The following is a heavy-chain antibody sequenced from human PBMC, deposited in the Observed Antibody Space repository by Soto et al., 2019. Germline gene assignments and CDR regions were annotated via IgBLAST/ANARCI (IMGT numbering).Heavy chain of an antibody. Sequence: QVQLVQSGAEVKKPGASVKVSCKASGYTFTAYHMHWVRQAPGQGLEWMGWINPHSGGTYYAQKFQGWVTLTRDTSVSTAYMELSRLRSDDTAVYYCARDGGYSSGLGTFDFWGQGTMVTVSS. CDR1: GYTFTAYH. V-gene: IGHV1-2*04. D-gene: IGHD6-19*01. CDR2: INPHSGGT. CDR3: ARDGGYSSGLGTFDF. J-gene: IGHJ3*01.